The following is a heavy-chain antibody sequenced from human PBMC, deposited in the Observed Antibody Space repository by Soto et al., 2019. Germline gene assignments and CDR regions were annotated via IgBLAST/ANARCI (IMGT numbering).Heavy chain of an antibody. Sequence: QVQLVQSGAEVKKPGSSVKVSCKASGGTFSSYAISWVRQAPGQGLEWMGGIIPFFGTANYAQKFQGRVMINADESTSTAYLELSSLRSEDTAVYYCARRCGSGGSCSPYGMDFWGQGTTVTVSS. CDR3: ARRCGSGGSCSPYGMDF. J-gene: IGHJ6*02. D-gene: IGHD2-15*01. CDR2: IIPFFGTA. V-gene: IGHV1-69*12. CDR1: GGTFSSYA.